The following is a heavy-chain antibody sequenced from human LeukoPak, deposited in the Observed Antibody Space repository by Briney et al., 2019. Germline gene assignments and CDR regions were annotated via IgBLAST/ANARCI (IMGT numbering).Heavy chain of an antibody. CDR2: IYYSGST. V-gene: IGHV4-59*01. Sequence: SETLSLTCTVSGDSISSYYWSSIRQPPGKGLEWSGYIYYSGSTNYHPSLKSRVTISVDTSKNQFSLKPSSVTAADTAVYYCARDSRAGIFGDWGQGTLVTVSS. CDR3: ARDSRAGIFGD. J-gene: IGHJ4*02. D-gene: IGHD3-3*01. CDR1: GDSISSYY.